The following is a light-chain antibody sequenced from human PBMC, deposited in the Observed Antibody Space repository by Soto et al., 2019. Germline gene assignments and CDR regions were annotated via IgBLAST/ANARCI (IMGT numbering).Light chain of an antibody. CDR3: QVWDSGTDHWV. CDR1: NIVSKS. Sequence: SYVLTQPPSVSVAPGQTASITCGGDNIVSKSVHWYQQQPGQAPVLVVYDDTDRPSGIPERFSGSNSGNTATLTITRVEAGDEADYYCQVWDSGTDHWVFGGGTQLTVL. V-gene: IGLV3-21*02. CDR2: DDT. J-gene: IGLJ3*02.